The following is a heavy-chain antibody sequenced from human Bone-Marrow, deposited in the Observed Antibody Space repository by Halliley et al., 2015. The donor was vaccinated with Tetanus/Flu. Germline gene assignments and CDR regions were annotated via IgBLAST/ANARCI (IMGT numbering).Heavy chain of an antibody. CDR3: ATAPNTYDDSRTKASYY. Sequence: GYIYSRGTTYYNPSLKSRVSVSVDPSKNQFSLKLSSVTAADTAVYYCATAPNTYDDSRTKASYYWGRGTLVTVSS. D-gene: IGHD3-16*01. V-gene: IGHV4-31*02. J-gene: IGHJ4*02. CDR2: IYSRGTT.